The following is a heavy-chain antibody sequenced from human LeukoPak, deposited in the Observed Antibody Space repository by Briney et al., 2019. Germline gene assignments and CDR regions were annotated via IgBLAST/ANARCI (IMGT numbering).Heavy chain of an antibody. V-gene: IGHV1-2*02. CDR3: ARDHSPVATIDGVYGMDV. D-gene: IGHD5-12*01. J-gene: IGHJ6*02. CDR2: INPNSGGT. Sequence: ASVKVSCKASGYTFTGYYMHWVRQAPGQGLEWMGWINPNSGGTNYAQKFRGRVTMTRDTSISTAYMELSRLRSDDTAVYYCARDHSPVATIDGVYGMDVWGQGTTVTVSS. CDR1: GYTFTGYY.